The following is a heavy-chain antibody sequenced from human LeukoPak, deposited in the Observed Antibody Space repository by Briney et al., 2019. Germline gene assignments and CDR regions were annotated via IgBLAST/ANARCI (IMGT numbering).Heavy chain of an antibody. V-gene: IGHV3-66*01. J-gene: IGHJ4*02. CDR1: GFTVSSNY. CDR2: IYSGGST. Sequence: PGGSLRLSCAASGFTVSSNYMSWVRQAPGKGLEWVSVIYSGGSTYYADSVKGRFTISRDNSKNTLYLQMNSLRAEDTAVYYCARGYDSSGYYSPFDYWGQGTLVTVSS. CDR3: ARGYDSSGYYSPFDY. D-gene: IGHD3-22*01.